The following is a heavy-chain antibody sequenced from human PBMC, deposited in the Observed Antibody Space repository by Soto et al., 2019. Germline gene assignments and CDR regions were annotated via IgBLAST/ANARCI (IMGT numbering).Heavy chain of an antibody. CDR1: GFSLTTSGVG. V-gene: IGHV2-5*02. CDR2: IYWDDDK. CDR3: AHRPWGSSRRALLFDY. J-gene: IGHJ4*02. Sequence: QITLKESGPALVKPTQTLTLTCSFSGFSLTTSGVGVGWIRQPPGKALEWLALIYWDDDKRYSPSLKNRLTITRDTSKNQVVLTMTKMDPVDTATYYCAHRPWGSSRRALLFDYWGQGTLVTVSS. D-gene: IGHD6-13*01.